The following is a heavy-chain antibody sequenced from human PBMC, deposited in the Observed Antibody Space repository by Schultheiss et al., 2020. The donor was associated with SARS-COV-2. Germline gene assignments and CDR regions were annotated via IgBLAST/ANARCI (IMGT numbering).Heavy chain of an antibody. J-gene: IGHJ3*02. CDR3: ATLYI. D-gene: IGHD2-8*01. CDR2: ISSSSSTI. Sequence: GGSLRLSCAASGFTFSSYAMHWVRQAPGKGLEWVSYISSSSSTIYYADSVKGRFTISRDNAKNSLYLQMNSLRAEDTALYYCATLYIWGQGTMVTVSS. V-gene: IGHV3-48*04. CDR1: GFTFSSYA.